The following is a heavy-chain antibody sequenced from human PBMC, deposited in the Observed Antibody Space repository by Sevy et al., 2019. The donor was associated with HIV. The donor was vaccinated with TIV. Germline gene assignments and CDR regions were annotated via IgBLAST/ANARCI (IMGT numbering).Heavy chain of an antibody. Sequence: TLSLICTVSGGSITSLYWNWIRQPPGKGLEWIANIYYNGHINYNPSLKSRVTLSLDTSKNQFSLRLSSVTAADTAMYYCAGENAWGRGYSWGQGTLVTVSS. CDR3: AGENAWGRGYS. CDR2: IYYNGHI. CDR1: GGSITSLY. V-gene: IGHV4-59*08. D-gene: IGHD1-26*01. J-gene: IGHJ4*02.